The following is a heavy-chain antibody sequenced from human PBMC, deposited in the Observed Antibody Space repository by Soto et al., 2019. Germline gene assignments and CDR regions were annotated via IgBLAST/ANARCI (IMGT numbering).Heavy chain of an antibody. CDR3: AREGGELPTTGLFDP. V-gene: IGHV4-59*01. D-gene: IGHD1-1*01. J-gene: IGHJ5*02. CDR1: GGSISSYY. CDR2: IYYSGST. Sequence: SETLSLTCTVSGGSISSYYWSWIRQPPGKGLEWIGYIYYSGSTNYNPSLKSRVTISVDTSKNQFSLKLSSVTAADTAVYYCAREGGELPTTGLFDPWGQGTLVTVSS.